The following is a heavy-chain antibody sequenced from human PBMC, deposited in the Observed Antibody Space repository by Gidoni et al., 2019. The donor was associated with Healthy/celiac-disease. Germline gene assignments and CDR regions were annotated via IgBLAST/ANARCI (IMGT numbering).Heavy chain of an antibody. Sequence: VQLVQSGAEVKTPAASVKISCQVSGYTLPELSMHWVRQAPGKGLEWMGGFDPEDGETIYAQKFQGRVTMTEDTSTDTAYMELSSLRSEDTAVYYCATGALSSSWYPARYFDYWGQGTLVTVSS. CDR2: FDPEDGET. D-gene: IGHD6-13*01. J-gene: IGHJ4*02. CDR3: ATGALSSSWYPARYFDY. V-gene: IGHV1-24*01. CDR1: GYTLPELS.